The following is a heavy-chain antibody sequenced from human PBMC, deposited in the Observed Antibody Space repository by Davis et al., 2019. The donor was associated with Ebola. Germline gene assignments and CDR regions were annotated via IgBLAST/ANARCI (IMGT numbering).Heavy chain of an antibody. CDR3: ARGEGGLEGY. CDR2: IYSGGSS. V-gene: IGHV3-53*01. D-gene: IGHD1-26*01. J-gene: IGHJ4*02. CDR1: GFTVSCNH. Sequence: GSPKIPRSAPGFTVSCNHMSWVRQAPGKGLEWVSVIYSGGSSYYADSVKGRFTISRDNSKNTLYLQMNSLRAEDTAVYYCARGEGGLEGYWGQGTLVTVSS.